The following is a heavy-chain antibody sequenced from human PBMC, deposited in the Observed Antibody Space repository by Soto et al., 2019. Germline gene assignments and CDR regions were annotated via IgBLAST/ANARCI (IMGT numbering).Heavy chain of an antibody. CDR3: ASSITGTTVMSGH. CDR2: IYYSGGT. CDR1: GGSISSGDYY. D-gene: IGHD1-7*01. V-gene: IGHV4-30-4*01. Sequence: PSETLSLTCTVSGGSISSGDYYWSWIRQPPGKGLEWIGFIYYSGGTYYKPSLKSRVTISVDTSKNKFSLNLSSVTAADTAVYYCASSITGTTVMSGHWGQGTLVTVSS. J-gene: IGHJ4*02.